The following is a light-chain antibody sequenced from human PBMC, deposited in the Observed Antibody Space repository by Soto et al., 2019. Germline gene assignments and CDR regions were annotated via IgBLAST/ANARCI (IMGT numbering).Light chain of an antibody. J-gene: IGLJ1*01. CDR3: SSYAGSSNV. Sequence: QSVLSQPASVSGSPGQTITISCTGTSTDVGGYNAVSWYQHHPGKAPKLIIYEVTHRPSGVPDRFSGSKSGNTASLTVSGLQAEDEADYYCSSYAGSSNVFGTGTKVTVL. CDR2: EVT. V-gene: IGLV2-8*01. CDR1: STDVGGYNA.